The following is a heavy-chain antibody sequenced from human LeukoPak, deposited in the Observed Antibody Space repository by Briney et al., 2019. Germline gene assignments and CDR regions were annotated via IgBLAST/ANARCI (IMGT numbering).Heavy chain of an antibody. CDR3: ARTYSSGWYRYFDY. D-gene: IGHD6-19*01. CDR2: IYYSGST. J-gene: IGHJ4*02. CDR1: GGSISSYY. V-gene: IGHV4-59*08. Sequence: SETLSLTCTVSGGSISSYYWSWIRQPPGKGLEWIGYIYYSGSTNYNPSLKSRVTISVDTSKNQFSLRLSSVTAADTAVYYCARTYSSGWYRYFDYWGQGILVTVSS.